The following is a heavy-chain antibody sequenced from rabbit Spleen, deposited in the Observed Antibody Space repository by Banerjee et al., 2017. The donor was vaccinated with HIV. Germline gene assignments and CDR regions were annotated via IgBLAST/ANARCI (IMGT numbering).Heavy chain of an antibody. CDR2: IDTGSSGFT. CDR3: ARDTSSSFSSYGMDL. V-gene: IGHV1S40*01. J-gene: IGHJ6*01. Sequence: QSLEESGGGLVQPGGSLKLSCRASGVSFSGNSYMCWVRQAPGKGLEWIACIDTGSSGFTYFASWAKGRFTISKTSSTTVTLQMTSLTAADTATYFCARDTSSSFSSYGMDLWGPGTLVTVS. CDR1: GVSFSGNSY. D-gene: IGHD1-1*01.